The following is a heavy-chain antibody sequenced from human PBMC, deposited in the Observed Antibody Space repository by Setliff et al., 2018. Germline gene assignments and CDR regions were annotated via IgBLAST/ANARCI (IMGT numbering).Heavy chain of an antibody. CDR2: VTAFGGTT. V-gene: IGHV3-23*01. J-gene: IGHJ5*02. D-gene: IGHD2-15*01. CDR3: VRRVAGKCWFDP. CDR1: GFTFTSAV. Sequence: GGSLRLSCTASGFTFTSAVMTWFRQAPGKRLEWVSAVTAFGGTTYDADSVKGCFTTSRDNSKNTIYLQMNNLGVDDTAIYYGVRRVAGKCWFDPWGQGTLVTVSS.